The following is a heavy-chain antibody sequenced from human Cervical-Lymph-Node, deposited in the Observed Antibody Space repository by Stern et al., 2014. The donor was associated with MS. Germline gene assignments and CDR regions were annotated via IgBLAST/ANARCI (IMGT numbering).Heavy chain of an antibody. CDR3: VRDHDYYGMDV. V-gene: IGHV4-61*02. J-gene: IGHJ6*02. Sequence: QVQLQESGPRLVKPSQTLSLTCTVSGGSIRSGGFYCTWVRQPAGKGPEWIGRMYATGGSTYNPSLQSRATIAGATSKNLFSLPLRSVTAADTAIYYCVRDHDYYGMDVWGQGTTVTVSS. CDR1: GGSIRSGGFY. CDR2: MYATGGS.